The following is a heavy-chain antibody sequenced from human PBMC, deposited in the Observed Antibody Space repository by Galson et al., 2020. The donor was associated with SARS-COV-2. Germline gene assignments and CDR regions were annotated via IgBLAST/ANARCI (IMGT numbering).Heavy chain of an antibody. CDR2: IYYSGST. Sequence: SETLSLTCTVSGGSVSSGSYYWSWIRQPPGKGLEWIGYIYYSGSTNYNPSLKSRVTISVDTSKNQFSLKLSSVTAADTAVYYCARDGLGAAIATYYYYMDVWGKGTTVTVSS. CDR1: GGSVSSGSYY. CDR3: ARDGLGAAIATYYYYMDV. V-gene: IGHV4-61*01. J-gene: IGHJ6*03. D-gene: IGHD2-2*01.